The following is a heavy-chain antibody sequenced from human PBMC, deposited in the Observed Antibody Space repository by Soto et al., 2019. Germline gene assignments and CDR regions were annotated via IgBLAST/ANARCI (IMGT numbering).Heavy chain of an antibody. CDR2: IYHSGRT. CDR3: ARNTVGYGMGV. V-gene: IGHV4-30-2*01. Sequence: QLQLQESGSGLVKPSETLSLTCTVSGGFVSSGGYSWNWIRQPPGKGLEWIGYIYHSGRTYYNPSLKSRVTISVDRSKNQFSLNLSSVTAADTAMYYCARNTVGYGMGVWGQGTTVTVSS. D-gene: IGHD4-4*01. CDR1: GGFVSSGGYS. J-gene: IGHJ6*02.